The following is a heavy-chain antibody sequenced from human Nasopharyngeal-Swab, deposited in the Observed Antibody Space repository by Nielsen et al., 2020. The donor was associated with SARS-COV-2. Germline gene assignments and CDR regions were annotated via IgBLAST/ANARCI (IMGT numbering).Heavy chain of an antibody. CDR3: ARGTHRYSSSWSVYYYYGMDV. J-gene: IGHJ6*02. Sequence: GGSLRLSCAASGFTFDDYAMHWVRQAPGEGLEWVSGISWNSGSIGYADSVKGRFTISRDNAKNSLYLQMNSLRAEDTAVYYCARGTHRYSSSWSVYYYYGMDVWGQGTTVTVSS. CDR2: ISWNSGSI. CDR1: GFTFDDYA. D-gene: IGHD6-13*01. V-gene: IGHV3-9*01.